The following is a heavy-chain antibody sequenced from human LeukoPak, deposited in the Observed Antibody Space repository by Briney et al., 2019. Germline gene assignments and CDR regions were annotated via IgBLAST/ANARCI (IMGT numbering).Heavy chain of an antibody. D-gene: IGHD5-24*01. Sequence: SETLSLTCSVSGSSITNYSWNWIRHPPRKGLEWIGYNCDSDNTDYKPSLMSRVTISLDTSKNQFSLRLTSATAADTAVYYCARCHGHGRYFDYWGKGALVTVSS. CDR2: NCDSDNT. J-gene: IGHJ4*02. CDR1: GSSITNYS. V-gene: IGHV4-59*01. CDR3: ARCHGHGRYFDY.